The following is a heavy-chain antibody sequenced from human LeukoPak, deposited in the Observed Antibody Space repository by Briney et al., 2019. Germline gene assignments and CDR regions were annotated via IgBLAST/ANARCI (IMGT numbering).Heavy chain of an antibody. CDR1: GDSISSYY. CDR2: IYYTGST. Sequence: SETLSLTCSVSGDSISSYYWSWIRQPPGKGLEWIGYIYYTGSTNYNPSLKSRITISLDTSKNQFSLKLSSVTTADTAVYYCARSSSWTGSIFDSWGQGTLVTVSS. D-gene: IGHD6-13*01. CDR3: ARSSSWTGSIFDS. J-gene: IGHJ4*02. V-gene: IGHV4-59*01.